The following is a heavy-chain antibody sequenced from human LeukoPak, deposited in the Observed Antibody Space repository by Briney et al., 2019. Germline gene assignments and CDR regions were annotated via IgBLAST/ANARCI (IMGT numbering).Heavy chain of an antibody. Sequence: PGGSLRLSCVASGFNFSDYAKNWVRQAPGKGLEWVSAISGSGGTTHYADSVKGRFAISRDNSKNTLSLQMSHLRHEDTARYYCAKDRYSNYGNWFDPWGQGTQVTVFS. CDR1: GFNFSDYA. J-gene: IGHJ5*02. D-gene: IGHD4-11*01. V-gene: IGHV3-23*01. CDR3: AKDRYSNYGNWFDP. CDR2: ISGSGGTT.